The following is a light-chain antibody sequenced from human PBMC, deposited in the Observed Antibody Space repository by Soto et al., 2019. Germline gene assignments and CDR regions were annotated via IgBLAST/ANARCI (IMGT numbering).Light chain of an antibody. V-gene: IGKV3-11*01. CDR1: QYINTR. CDR2: QTS. Sequence: EIVLTQSPATLSSFPGDRVTISCRASQYINTRLAWYQHRPGQAPRLLIYQTSIRASGIPARFSASGSGTDFTLPISDVQPEDFALYYCHQRQSWPRTFGPGTKVDI. J-gene: IGKJ3*01. CDR3: HQRQSWPRT.